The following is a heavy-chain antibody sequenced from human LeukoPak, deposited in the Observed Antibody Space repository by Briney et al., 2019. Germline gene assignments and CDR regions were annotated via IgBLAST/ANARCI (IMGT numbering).Heavy chain of an antibody. CDR2: ISGSGGST. D-gene: IGHD3-16*01. J-gene: IGHJ6*03. CDR3: ARAGELRYMDV. Sequence: GGSLRLSCAASGFTFSSYGMSWVRQAPGKGLEWVSAISGSGGSTYYADSVKGRFTISRDNSKNTLYLQMSSLRADDTAIYYCARAGELRYMDVWGKGTAVTVSS. V-gene: IGHV3-23*01. CDR1: GFTFSSYG.